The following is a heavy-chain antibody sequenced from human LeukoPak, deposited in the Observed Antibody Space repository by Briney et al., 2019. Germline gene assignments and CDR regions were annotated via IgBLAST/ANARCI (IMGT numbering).Heavy chain of an antibody. CDR1: GGSISSYY. Sequence: SETLSLTCTVSGGSISSYYWSWIRQPPGKGLEWIGYIYYSGSTNYNPSLKSRVTISVDTSKNQFSLKLSSVTAADTAVYYCARVRGVARHSSGYAIDYWGQGTLVTVSS. CDR2: IYYSGST. CDR3: ARVRGVARHSSGYAIDY. D-gene: IGHD3-22*01. V-gene: IGHV4-59*01. J-gene: IGHJ4*02.